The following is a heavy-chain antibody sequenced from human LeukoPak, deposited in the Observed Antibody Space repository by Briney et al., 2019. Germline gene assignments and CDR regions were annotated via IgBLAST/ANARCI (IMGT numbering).Heavy chain of an antibody. Sequence: GASVKVSCKGSGYTFISYGISWVRQAPGQGLEWMGWVSAYNGNTNYAQKFQGRVTMTTTTSTSTAYMELRSLRSDATAVYYGARGRKYYDILTGHHDPWGQGTLVTVSS. CDR2: VSAYNGNT. CDR3: ARGRKYYDILTGHHDP. V-gene: IGHV1-18*01. D-gene: IGHD3-9*01. CDR1: GYTFISYG. J-gene: IGHJ5*02.